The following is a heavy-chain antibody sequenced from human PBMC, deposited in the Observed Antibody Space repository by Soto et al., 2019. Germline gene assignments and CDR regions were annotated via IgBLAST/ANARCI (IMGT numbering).Heavy chain of an antibody. CDR3: AKDFGSVAGPATEYYYYYGMDV. J-gene: IGHJ6*02. CDR2: ISYDGSNK. D-gene: IGHD6-19*01. CDR1: GFTFSSYG. Sequence: RLSCAASGFTFSSYGMHWVRQAPGKGLEWVAVISYDGSNKYYADSVKGRFTISRDNSKNTLYLQMNSLRAEDTAVYYCAKDFGSVAGPATEYYYYYGMDVWGQGTTVTVSS. V-gene: IGHV3-30*18.